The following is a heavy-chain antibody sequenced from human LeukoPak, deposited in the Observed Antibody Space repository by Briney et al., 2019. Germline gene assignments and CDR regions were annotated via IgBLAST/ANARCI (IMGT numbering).Heavy chain of an antibody. D-gene: IGHD6-6*01. Sequence: ASVKVSCKASGYTFTTYAMSWVRQAPGQGLEWMGWINTNTGNPTYAQGFTGRFVFSLDTSVSTAYLQITSLKAEDTAVYYCAGVVSSLSIAAPYWGQGTLVTVSS. CDR3: AGVVSSLSIAAPY. CDR2: INTNTGNP. CDR1: GYTFTTYA. V-gene: IGHV7-4-1*02. J-gene: IGHJ4*02.